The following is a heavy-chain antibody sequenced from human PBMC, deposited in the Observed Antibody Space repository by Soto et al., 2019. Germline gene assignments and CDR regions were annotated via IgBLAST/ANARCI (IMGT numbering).Heavy chain of an antibody. CDR3: ARRPPTVTPTVGYFDL. CDR1: GFTFSSYG. J-gene: IGHJ2*01. CDR2: IWYDGSNK. D-gene: IGHD4-17*01. V-gene: IGHV3-33*01. Sequence: QVQLVESGGGVVQPGRSLRLSCAASGFTFSSYGMHWVRQAPGKGLEWVAVIWYDGSNKYYADSVKGRFTISRDNSQNPLYLQMNSLRSEDTAVYYCARRPPTVTPTVGYFDLWGRGTLVTVSS.